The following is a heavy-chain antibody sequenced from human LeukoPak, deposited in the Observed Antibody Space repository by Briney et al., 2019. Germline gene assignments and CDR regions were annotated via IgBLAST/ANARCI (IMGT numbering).Heavy chain of an antibody. CDR2: IDYSRST. CDR3: ARRTMGPNYLYYFDY. Sequence: KPSETLSLTCFVSGTSITVYYWSWIRQPPGKGLEWIGTIDYSRSTNYSPSLQSRVSMSADTSSNHFSLSLDSVTAADTAVYYCARRTMGPNYLYYFDYWGQGTLVYVSS. J-gene: IGHJ4*02. CDR1: GTSITVYY. V-gene: IGHV4-59*08. D-gene: IGHD2/OR15-2a*01.